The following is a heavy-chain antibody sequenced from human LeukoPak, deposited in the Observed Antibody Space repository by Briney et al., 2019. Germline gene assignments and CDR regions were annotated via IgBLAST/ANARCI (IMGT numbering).Heavy chain of an antibody. Sequence: PGGSLRLSCAASGFTFSGFWMHWVRQAPGKGLVWVSCISFDGSDATYADSVKGRFTISRDNSKNTLYLQMNSLRAEDTAVYYCARDGSGYSSRYDAFDIWGQGTMVTVSS. V-gene: IGHV3-74*01. CDR3: ARDGSGYSSRYDAFDI. D-gene: IGHD5-18*01. J-gene: IGHJ3*02. CDR2: ISFDGSDA. CDR1: GFTFSGFW.